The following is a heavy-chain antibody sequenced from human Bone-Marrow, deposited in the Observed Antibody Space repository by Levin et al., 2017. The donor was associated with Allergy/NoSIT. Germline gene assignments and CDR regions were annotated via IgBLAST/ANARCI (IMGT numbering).Heavy chain of an antibody. CDR2: VYHNGDS. D-gene: IGHD5-24*01. V-gene: IGHV4-59*11. Sequence: SQTLSLTCTVSGGSIGNHYWSWIRQPPGKGLEWIGYVYHNGDSRYNPSLAGRVTMSVDTSKNQFSLKVTSVTAADTAVYHCARDGYNGIDYWGQGTLVTVSS. CDR3: ARDGYNGIDY. CDR1: GGSIGNHY. J-gene: IGHJ4*02.